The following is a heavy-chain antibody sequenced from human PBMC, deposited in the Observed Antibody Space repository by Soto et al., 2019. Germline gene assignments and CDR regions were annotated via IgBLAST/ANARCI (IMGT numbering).Heavy chain of an antibody. J-gene: IGHJ4*02. CDR1: GFTFSDYY. CDR3: ARVSLGSSGWPLDY. Sequence: TGGSLSLSCAASGFTFSDYYMSWIRQAPGKGLEWVSYISSSGSTIYYADSVKGRFTISRDNAKNSLYLQMNSLRAEDTAVYYCARVSLGSSGWPLDYWGQGTLVTVSS. D-gene: IGHD6-19*01. V-gene: IGHV3-11*01. CDR2: ISSSGSTI.